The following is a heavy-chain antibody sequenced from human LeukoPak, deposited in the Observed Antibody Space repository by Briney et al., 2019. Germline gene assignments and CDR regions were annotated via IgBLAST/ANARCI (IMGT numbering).Heavy chain of an antibody. V-gene: IGHV1-2*02. CDR2: INPNSGGT. Sequence: GASVKVSCKASGYTFTGYYMHWVRQAPGQGLEWMGWINPNSGGTNYAQKFQGRVAMTRDTSISTAYMELSRLRSDDTAVYYCARGKLDYYYYMDVWGKGTTVTVSS. CDR1: GYTFTGYY. CDR3: ARGKLDYYYYMDV. D-gene: IGHD6-13*01. J-gene: IGHJ6*03.